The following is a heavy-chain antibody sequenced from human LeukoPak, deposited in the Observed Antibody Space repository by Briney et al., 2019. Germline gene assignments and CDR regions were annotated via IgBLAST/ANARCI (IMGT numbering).Heavy chain of an antibody. V-gene: IGHV4-34*01. CDR1: GGSFSGYY. J-gene: IGHJ5*02. CDR3: ARGDVAVAGTGWFDL. CDR2: INHSGST. D-gene: IGHD6-19*01. Sequence: SETLSLTCAVYGGSFSGYYWSWIRQPPGKGLEWIGEINHSGSTNYNPSLKSRVTISVDTSKNQFSLKLSSVTAADTAVYYCARGDVAVAGTGWFDLWGQGTLVTVSS.